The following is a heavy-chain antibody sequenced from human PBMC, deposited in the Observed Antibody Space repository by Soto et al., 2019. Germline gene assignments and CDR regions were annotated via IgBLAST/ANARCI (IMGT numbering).Heavy chain of an antibody. CDR1: GFSFDDYG. Sequence: EVQLVESGGGSVQPGRSLRLSCAASGFSFDDYGMHWVRQGPGKGLEWVSGISWNSGDIYYADSVKGRFTISRDNAKRSMYLQMNSLRTEDTALYYCAKDNYFDIYGQFDYGGQGLLVTVSS. V-gene: IGHV3-9*01. CDR3: AKDNYFDIYGQFDY. D-gene: IGHD3-22*01. J-gene: IGHJ4*02. CDR2: ISWNSGDI.